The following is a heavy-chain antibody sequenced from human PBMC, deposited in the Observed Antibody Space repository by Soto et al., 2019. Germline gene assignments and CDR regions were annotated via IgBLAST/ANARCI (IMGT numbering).Heavy chain of an antibody. CDR3: ALTNLAAAVNWFDP. CDR2: IYWDDDK. J-gene: IGHJ5*02. V-gene: IGHV2-5*02. CDR1: GFSLSTSGVG. D-gene: IGHD6-13*01. Sequence: SGPTLVNPTQTLTLTCTFSGFSLSTSGVGVGWIRQPPGKALEWLALIYWDDDKRYSPSLKSRLTITKDTSKNQVVLTMTNMDPVDTVIYYCALTNLAAAVNWFDPWGQGTLVTVSS.